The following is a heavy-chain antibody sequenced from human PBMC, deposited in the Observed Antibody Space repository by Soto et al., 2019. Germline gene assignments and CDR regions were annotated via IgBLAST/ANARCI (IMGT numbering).Heavy chain of an antibody. V-gene: IGHV3-48*04. CDR2: IFATSTTI. CDR1: GCTFSSYS. J-gene: IGHJ4*02. Sequence: GGSLRLSCVASGCTFSSYSMVRVRQAPGKGLEWISYIFATSTTIYYADSVKGRFTVSRDNTQNSLFLLMNSLRAEDTAIYYCARDKDWAFDYWGQGTLVTVSS. CDR3: ARDKDWAFDY. D-gene: IGHD3-9*01.